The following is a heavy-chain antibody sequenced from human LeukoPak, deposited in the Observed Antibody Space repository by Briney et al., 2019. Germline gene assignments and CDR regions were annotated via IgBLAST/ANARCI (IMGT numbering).Heavy chain of an antibody. CDR1: GFAFSSYA. Sequence: GGSLRLSCAASGFAFSSYALHWVRQAPGKGLEWVAGISYDGSSKSYADSVKGRFSISRDNSKNTLYLQVNSLRAEDTAVYYCARDANFGYDAFDIWGQGTMVTVSS. D-gene: IGHD3-10*01. V-gene: IGHV3-30-3*01. CDR2: ISYDGSSK. J-gene: IGHJ3*02. CDR3: ARDANFGYDAFDI.